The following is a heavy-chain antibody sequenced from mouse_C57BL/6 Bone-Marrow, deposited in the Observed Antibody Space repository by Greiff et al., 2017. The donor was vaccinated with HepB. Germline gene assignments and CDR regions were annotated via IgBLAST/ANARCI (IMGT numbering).Heavy chain of an antibody. V-gene: IGHV1-80*01. CDR1: GYAFSSYW. CDR2: IYPGDGDT. CDR3: ARKAAQVSWFAY. Sequence: QVQLQQSGAELVKPGASVKISCKASGYAFSSYWMNWVKQRPGKGLEWIGQIYPGDGDTNYNGKFKGKATLTADKSSSTAYMQLSSLTSEDSAVYFCARKAAQVSWFAYWGQGTLVTVSA. D-gene: IGHD3-2*02. J-gene: IGHJ3*01.